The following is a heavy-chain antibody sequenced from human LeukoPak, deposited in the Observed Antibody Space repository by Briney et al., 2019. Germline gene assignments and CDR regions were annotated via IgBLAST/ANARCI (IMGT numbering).Heavy chain of an antibody. Sequence: GASVKVSCKASGYTFTGYYMYWVRQAPGQGLEWMGWINPNSGGTNYAQKFQGRVTMTRDTSISTAYMELSRLRSDDTAVYYCARTNARGYMIAAAGFDYWGQGTLVTVSS. D-gene: IGHD6-13*01. CDR2: INPNSGGT. CDR1: GYTFTGYY. J-gene: IGHJ4*02. CDR3: ARTNARGYMIAAAGFDY. V-gene: IGHV1-2*02.